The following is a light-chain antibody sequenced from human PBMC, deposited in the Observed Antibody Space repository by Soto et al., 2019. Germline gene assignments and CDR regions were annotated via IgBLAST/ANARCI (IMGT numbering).Light chain of an antibody. V-gene: IGKV1-12*01. Sequence: DIEMTQSPPSVSASVGDRVTITCRASQAISSWLAWYQQKPGKAPNVLIYAASTLQSGVPSRFSGSGSGTDFTLTISSLQPEDFATYYCQQANSFPLTFGGGTKVEVK. CDR1: QAISSW. J-gene: IGKJ4*01. CDR2: AAS. CDR3: QQANSFPLT.